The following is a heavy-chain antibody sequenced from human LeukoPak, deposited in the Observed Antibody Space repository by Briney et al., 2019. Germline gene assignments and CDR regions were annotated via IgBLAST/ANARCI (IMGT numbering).Heavy chain of an antibody. CDR1: GFTFDDYG. CDR2: INWNGGST. D-gene: IGHD6-6*01. Sequence: GGSLRLSCAASGFTFDDYGMSWVRQAPGKGLEWVSGINWNGGSTGYADSVKGRFTISRDNAKNSLYLQMNSLRAEDTALYYCARGVGYLAARRPDFDYSGQGTLVTVSS. CDR3: ARGVGYLAARRPDFDY. J-gene: IGHJ4*02. V-gene: IGHV3-20*04.